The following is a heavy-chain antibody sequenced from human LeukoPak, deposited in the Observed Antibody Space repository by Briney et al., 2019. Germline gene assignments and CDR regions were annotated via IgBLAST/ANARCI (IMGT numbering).Heavy chain of an antibody. V-gene: IGHV4-59*08. D-gene: IGHD6-19*01. Sequence: SETLSLTCTVSGGSISSYYWSWLRQPPGKGLEWIGYIYYSGSTNYNPSLKSRVTISVDTSKNQFSLKLSSVTAADTAVYYCARHRAGPSWYFDLWGRGTLVTVSS. J-gene: IGHJ2*01. CDR3: ARHRAGPSWYFDL. CDR1: GGSISSYY. CDR2: IYYSGST.